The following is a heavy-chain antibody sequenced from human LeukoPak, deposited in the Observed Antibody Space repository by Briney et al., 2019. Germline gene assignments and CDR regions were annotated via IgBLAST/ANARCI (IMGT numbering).Heavy chain of an antibody. V-gene: IGHV4-59*01. CDR2: IYYSGST. D-gene: IGHD2-8*02. CDR3: ARGRLVDWFDP. CDR1: GGPISSYY. J-gene: IGHJ5*02. Sequence: SETLSLTCTVSGGPISSYYWSWIRQPPGKGLEWIGYIYYSGSTNYNPSLKSRVTISVDTSKNQFSLKLSSVTAADTAVYYCARGRLVDWFDPWGQGTLVTVSS.